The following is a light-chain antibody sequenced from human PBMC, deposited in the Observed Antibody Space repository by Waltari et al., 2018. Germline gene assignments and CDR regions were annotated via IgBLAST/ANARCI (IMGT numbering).Light chain of an antibody. Sequence: QSALTQPTSVSGSLGQSITIPCTGTSSNVGHYNYVSWYQHHPDNAPKLIIYEVTNRPSGVSTRFSGSKSGNTASLTISGLQAEDEAFYYCSSYTISSAIFIFGGGTKVTV. CDR3: SSYTISSAIFI. V-gene: IGLV2-14*01. CDR2: EVT. CDR1: SSNVGHYNY. J-gene: IGLJ2*01.